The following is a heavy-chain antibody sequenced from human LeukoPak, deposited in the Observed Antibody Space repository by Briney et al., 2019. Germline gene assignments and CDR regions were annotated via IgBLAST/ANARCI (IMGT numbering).Heavy chain of an antibody. J-gene: IGHJ2*01. V-gene: IGHV3-7*01. D-gene: IGHD4-17*01. CDR1: GFPFSSYW. CDR2: IKQDGGET. Sequence: GGSLRLSCAASGFPFSSYWMAWVRQAPGKGLEWVASIKQDGGETFYVDSVKGRFTISRDNAKNSLYLQMNSLRAEDTAVYYCTRGNRSDYPDWYFDLWGRGTLVTVSS. CDR3: TRGNRSDYPDWYFDL.